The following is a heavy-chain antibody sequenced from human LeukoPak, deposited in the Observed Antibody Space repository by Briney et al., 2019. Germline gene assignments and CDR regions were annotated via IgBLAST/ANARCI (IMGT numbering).Heavy chain of an antibody. Sequence: SVKVSCKASRGTFTSYAISWVRQAPGQELEWVGDIIPIFGTANYAQKFQGRVTITADESTSTAYMELNSLRPEVTGVYYWARDLLLPSATPYYYYYGMDVWGKGTTVTVSS. CDR1: RGTFTSYA. V-gene: IGHV1-69*01. CDR2: IIPIFGTA. D-gene: IGHD3-16*01. CDR3: ARDLLLPSATPYYYYYGMDV. J-gene: IGHJ6*04.